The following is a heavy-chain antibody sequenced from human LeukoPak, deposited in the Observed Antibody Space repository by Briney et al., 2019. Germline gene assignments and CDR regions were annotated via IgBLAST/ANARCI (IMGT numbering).Heavy chain of an antibody. CDR2: IYYSGST. Sequence: SETLSLTCTVSGGSISSYYWSWIRQPPGKGLEWIGYIYYSGSTNYNPSLKSRVTISVDTSKNQFSLKLSSVTAADTAVYYCARGMTGYKGYYFDYWGQGTWSPSPQ. V-gene: IGHV4-59*01. CDR3: ARGMTGYKGYYFDY. D-gene: IGHD3-9*01. CDR1: GGSISSYY. J-gene: IGHJ4*02.